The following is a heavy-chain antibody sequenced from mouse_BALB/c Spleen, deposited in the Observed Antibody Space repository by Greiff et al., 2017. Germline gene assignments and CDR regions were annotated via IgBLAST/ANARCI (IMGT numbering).Heavy chain of an antibody. J-gene: IGHJ3*01. CDR3: ARHPAY. V-gene: IGHV5-12-1*01. CDR1: GFAFSSYD. CDR2: ISSGGGST. Sequence: EVQRVESGGGLVKPGGSLKLSCAASGFAFSSYDMSWVRQTPEKRLEWVAYISSGGGSTYYPDTVKGRFTISRDNAKNTLYLQMSSLKSEDTAMYYCARHPAYWGQGTLVTVSA.